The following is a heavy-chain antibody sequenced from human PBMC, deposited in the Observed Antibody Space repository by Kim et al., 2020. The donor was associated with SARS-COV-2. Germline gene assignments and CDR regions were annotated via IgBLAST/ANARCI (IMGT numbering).Heavy chain of an antibody. D-gene: IGHD3-22*01. CDR1: GASISHYY. Sequence: SETLSLTCTVSGASISHYYLTWLRQPAGKGLEWIGRIYTSGTANYNPSLKSRVTMSVDTSKNQFSLNLTSVTAAATAIYYCARAPWHGYPNWFDPWGQGT. J-gene: IGHJ5*02. V-gene: IGHV4-4*07. CDR3: ARAPWHGYPNWFDP. CDR2: IYTSGTA.